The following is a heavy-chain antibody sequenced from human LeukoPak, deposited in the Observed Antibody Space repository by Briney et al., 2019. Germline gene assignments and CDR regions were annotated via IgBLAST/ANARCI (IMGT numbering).Heavy chain of an antibody. CDR3: ARDESSSSWLYY. Sequence: ASVKVSSKASGYTSTSYGISWVRQAPGQGLEWMGWISAYNGNTNYAQKLQGRVTMTTDTSTSTAYMELTSLRSDDTAVYYCARDESSSSWLYYWGQGTLVTVSS. V-gene: IGHV1-18*01. CDR2: ISAYNGNT. J-gene: IGHJ4*02. CDR1: GYTSTSYG. D-gene: IGHD6-13*01.